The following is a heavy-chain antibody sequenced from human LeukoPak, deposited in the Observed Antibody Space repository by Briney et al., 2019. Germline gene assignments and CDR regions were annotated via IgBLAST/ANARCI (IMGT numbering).Heavy chain of an antibody. Sequence: GGSLSLSCAASGFTFSSYSMNWVRQAPGKGLEWVSSISSSSSYIYYADSVKGRFTISRDNSKNTLYLQMNSLRAEDTAVYYCARSRGEGGSFAFDYWGQGTLVTVSS. CDR2: ISSSSSYI. CDR3: ARSRGEGGSFAFDY. J-gene: IGHJ4*02. D-gene: IGHD1-26*01. CDR1: GFTFSSYS. V-gene: IGHV3-21*01.